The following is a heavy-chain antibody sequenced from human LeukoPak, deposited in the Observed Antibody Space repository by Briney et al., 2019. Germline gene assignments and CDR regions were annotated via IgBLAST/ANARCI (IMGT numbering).Heavy chain of an antibody. Sequence: GASVKVSCKASGYTFTGYYMHWVRQAPGQGLEWMGWINPNSGGTNYAQKFQGRVTMTRDTSISTAYMELSRLRSDDTAVYYCARVGVAYYDFWSGYYPNWFDPWGQGTLVTVSS. CDR1: GYTFTGYY. D-gene: IGHD3-3*01. J-gene: IGHJ5*02. CDR3: ARVGVAYYDFWSGYYPNWFDP. CDR2: INPNSGGT. V-gene: IGHV1-2*02.